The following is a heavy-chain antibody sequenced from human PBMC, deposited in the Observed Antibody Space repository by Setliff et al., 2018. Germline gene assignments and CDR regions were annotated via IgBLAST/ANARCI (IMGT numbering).Heavy chain of an antibody. V-gene: IGHV4-39*01. CDR1: GGSISSGSYY. J-gene: IGHJ4*02. CDR2: MYYSGST. CDR3: ARHLLVQGTYHFDY. D-gene: IGHD3-10*01. Sequence: TLSLTCSVSGGSISSGSYYWGWIRQSPGKGLEWIGSMYYSGSTYYNPSLKGRVTLSVDTTKNQFSLKLTSMAAADTAVYFCARHLLVQGTYHFDYWGQGSPVTVSS.